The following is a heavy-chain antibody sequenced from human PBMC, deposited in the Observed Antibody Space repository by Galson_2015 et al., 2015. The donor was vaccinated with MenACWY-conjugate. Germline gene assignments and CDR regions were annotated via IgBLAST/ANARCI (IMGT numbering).Heavy chain of an antibody. D-gene: IGHD3-9*01. J-gene: IGHJ4*02. V-gene: IGHV3-53*01. CDR2: IYSDGTT. Sequence: SLRLSCAASGFTVSSDYMSWVRHAPGKGLEWVSVIYSDGTTHYADSVKGRFTISRDNSKNTVYLQMNSLTVEDTAVYYCARDTHSPSQTDWWGQGTLVTVSS. CDR3: ARDTHSPSQTDW. CDR1: GFTVSSDY.